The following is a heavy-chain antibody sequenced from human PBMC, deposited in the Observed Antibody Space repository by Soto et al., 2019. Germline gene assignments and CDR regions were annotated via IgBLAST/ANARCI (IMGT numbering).Heavy chain of an antibody. CDR1: GFTVSSNY. D-gene: IGHD3-3*01. Sequence: GGSLRLSCAASGFTVSSNYMSWVRQAPGKGLEWVSVIYSGGSTYYADSVKGRFTISRHNSKNTLYLQMNSLRAEDTAVYYCARDKVYNFWSGSHSPHYYMDVWGKGTTVTVSS. V-gene: IGHV3-53*04. CDR2: IYSGGST. CDR3: ARDKVYNFWSGSHSPHYYMDV. J-gene: IGHJ6*03.